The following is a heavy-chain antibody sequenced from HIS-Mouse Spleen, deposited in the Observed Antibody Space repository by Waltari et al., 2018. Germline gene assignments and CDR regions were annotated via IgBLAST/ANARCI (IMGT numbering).Heavy chain of an antibody. CDR2: ISGSGGST. V-gene: IGHV3-23*01. D-gene: IGHD7-27*01. Sequence: EVQLLESGGGLVQPGGSLRLSCAASGFTFSSYAMRLVRQAPGKGLEWVSAISGSGGSTYYADSVKGRFTISRDNSKNTLYLQMNSLRAEDTAVYYCAKRRTNWGAYFDYWGQGTLVTVSS. CDR3: AKRRTNWGAYFDY. CDR1: GFTFSSYA. J-gene: IGHJ4*02.